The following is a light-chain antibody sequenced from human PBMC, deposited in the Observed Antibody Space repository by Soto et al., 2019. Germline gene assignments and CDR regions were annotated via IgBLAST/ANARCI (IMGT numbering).Light chain of an antibody. CDR1: SSDVGGYNF. Sequence: QSALTQPASVSGSAGQSITISCTGTSSDVGGYNFVSWYQQQSGKAPKLMIHEVSNRPSGVSNRFSGSKSGNTASLTISGLQAEDEADYYCSSFTRSRAYVFGSGTKVTVL. V-gene: IGLV2-14*01. CDR2: EVS. J-gene: IGLJ1*01. CDR3: SSFTRSRAYV.